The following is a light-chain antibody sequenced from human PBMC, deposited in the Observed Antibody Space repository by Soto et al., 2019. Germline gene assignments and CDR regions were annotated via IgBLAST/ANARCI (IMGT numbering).Light chain of an antibody. CDR3: QHYGGMWT. V-gene: IGKV1-39*01. Sequence: IQMTQSPSSLSASVGDRVTLTCRASQTIATYLNWYQQKPGQVPEVLIYGASRLHVGVPSRFTGSGYGTDFTLTINNLQPEDFATYWCQHYGGMWTFGQGTKVEMK. J-gene: IGKJ1*01. CDR1: QTIATY. CDR2: GAS.